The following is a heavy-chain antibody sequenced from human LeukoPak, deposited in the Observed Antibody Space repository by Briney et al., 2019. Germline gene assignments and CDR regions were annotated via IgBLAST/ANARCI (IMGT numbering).Heavy chain of an antibody. D-gene: IGHD6-13*01. CDR1: GFTFSSYW. Sequence: GRSLRLSCAASGFTFSSYWMSWVRQAPGKGLEWVANIKQDGSEKYYVDSVKGRFTISRDNAKNSLYLQMNSLRAEDTAVCYCARVEGTSSSWYISWGQGTLVTVSS. CDR2: IKQDGSEK. V-gene: IGHV3-7*01. CDR3: ARVEGTSSSWYIS. J-gene: IGHJ4*02.